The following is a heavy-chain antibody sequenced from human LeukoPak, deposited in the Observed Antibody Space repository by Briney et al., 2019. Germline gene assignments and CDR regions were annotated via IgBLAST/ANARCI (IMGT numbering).Heavy chain of an antibody. CDR1: GYSFTSYW. CDR2: IYPGDSDT. D-gene: IGHD6-13*01. Sequence: GESLKISCKGSGYSFTSYWIGWVRQMPGKGLEWMGIIYPGDSDTRYSPSFQGQVTISADKSISTAYLQWSSLKASDTAMYYCARAPAAAGTSPYLDYWGQGTLVTVSS. V-gene: IGHV5-51*01. J-gene: IGHJ4*02. CDR3: ARAPAAAGTSPYLDY.